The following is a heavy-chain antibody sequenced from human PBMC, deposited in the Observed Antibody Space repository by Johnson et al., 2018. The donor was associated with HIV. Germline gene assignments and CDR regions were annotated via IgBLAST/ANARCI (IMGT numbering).Heavy chain of an antibody. Sequence: QVQLVESGGGVAQPERSLRLSCVASGFTFSSYALHWVRQAPGKGLEWVAVISFDGRIKYYADSVKGRFTISRDNSKNTLYLQMNSLRAEDTAVYYCAKQLYDLNYDFWSGYPIWGQGTMVTVSS. CDR2: ISFDGRIK. D-gene: IGHD3-3*01. CDR3: AKQLYDLNYDFWSGYPI. V-gene: IGHV3-30-3*02. J-gene: IGHJ3*02. CDR1: GFTFSSYA.